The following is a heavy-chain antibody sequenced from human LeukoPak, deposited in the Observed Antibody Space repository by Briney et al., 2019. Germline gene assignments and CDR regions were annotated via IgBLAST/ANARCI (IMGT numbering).Heavy chain of an antibody. CDR1: GFTFSRHW. J-gene: IGHJ4*02. CDR3: TTGIVREYYYDSSGYYSFDY. CDR2: IKSKTDGGTT. D-gene: IGHD3-22*01. Sequence: GGSLRLSCAASGFTFSRHWMTWVRLAPGKGLEWVGRIKSKTDGGTTDYAAPVKGRFTISRDDSKNTLYLQMNSLKTEDTAVYYCTTGIVREYYYDSSGYYSFDYWGQGTLVAVSS. V-gene: IGHV3-15*01.